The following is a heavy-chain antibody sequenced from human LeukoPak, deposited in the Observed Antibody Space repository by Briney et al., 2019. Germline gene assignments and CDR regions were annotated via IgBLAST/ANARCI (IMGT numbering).Heavy chain of an antibody. CDR2: INHSGST. Sequence: PSETLSLTCAVYGVSFSGYYWSWLRQPPGKGLEWFGEINHSGSTNYNPSLKSRVTISVDKSKNQFSLKLSSVTAADTAVYYCASPYDSSGYYYAFDIWGQGTMVTVSS. V-gene: IGHV4-34*01. D-gene: IGHD3-22*01. CDR1: GVSFSGYY. J-gene: IGHJ3*02. CDR3: ASPYDSSGYYYAFDI.